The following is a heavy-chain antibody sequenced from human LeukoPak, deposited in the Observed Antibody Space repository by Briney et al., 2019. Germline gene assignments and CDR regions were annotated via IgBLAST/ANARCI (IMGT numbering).Heavy chain of an antibody. CDR1: GFTFSSYA. CDR2: ISYDGSNK. CDR3: AKCQSSSGYFVAAFDI. Sequence: SGGSLRLSCAASGFTFSSYAMHWVRQAPGKGLEWVAVISYDGSNKYYADSVKGRFTISRDNSKNTLYLQMNSLRAEDTALYYCAKCQSSSGYFVAAFDIWGQGTRVTVSS. V-gene: IGHV3-30-3*02. D-gene: IGHD6-13*01. J-gene: IGHJ3*02.